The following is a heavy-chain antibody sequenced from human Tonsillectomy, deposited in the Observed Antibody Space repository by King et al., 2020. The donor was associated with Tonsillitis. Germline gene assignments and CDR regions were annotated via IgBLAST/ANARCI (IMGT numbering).Heavy chain of an antibody. CDR1: GGSISSGSYY. CDR3: ARETSYDFWSGYPNWFDP. J-gene: IGHJ5*02. V-gene: IGHV4-61*02. D-gene: IGHD3-3*01. CDR2: SYTSGST. Sequence: QLQESGPGLVKPSQTLSLTCNVSGGSISSGSYYWSWIRQPAGKGLEWIGRSYTSGSTNYNPSPKSPVTMSVATSKNQFSLKLSSVTAADTAVYYCARETSYDFWSGYPNWFDPWGQGTLVTVSS.